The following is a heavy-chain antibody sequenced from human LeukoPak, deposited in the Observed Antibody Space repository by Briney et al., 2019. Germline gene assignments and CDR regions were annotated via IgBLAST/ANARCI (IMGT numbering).Heavy chain of an antibody. CDR2: IIPIFGTA. V-gene: IGHV1-69*13. Sequence: SVKVSCKASGGTFSSYAISWVRQAPGQGLEWMGGIIPIFGTANYAQKFQGRVTITADESTSTAYMELSSLRSEDTAVYYCVRTPPNWGFDYWGQGTLVPSPQ. D-gene: IGHD7-27*01. J-gene: IGHJ4*02. CDR1: GGTFSSYA. CDR3: VRTPPNWGFDY.